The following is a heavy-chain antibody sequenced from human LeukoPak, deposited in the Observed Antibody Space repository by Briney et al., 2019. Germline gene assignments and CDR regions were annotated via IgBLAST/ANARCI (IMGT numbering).Heavy chain of an antibody. CDR2: VYHSGST. CDR1: DYSISSGNY. J-gene: IGHJ4*02. Sequence: SETLSLTCDVSDYSISSGNYWGWIRQPPGKGLEWIGSVYHSGSTHYSPSLKSRVTIAVDTSKNQSSLKLISGTAADTAVYYCARNDSSGYFDYWGQGTLVTVSS. CDR3: ARNDSSGYFDY. D-gene: IGHD3-22*01. V-gene: IGHV4-38-2*01.